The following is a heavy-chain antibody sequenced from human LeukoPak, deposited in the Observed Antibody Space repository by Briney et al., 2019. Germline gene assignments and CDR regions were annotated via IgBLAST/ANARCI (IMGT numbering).Heavy chain of an antibody. Sequence: PSETLSLTCTASGGSISSGFWSWIRQPPGKGLEWIGYIYYSGSTNYNPSLKSRVTISINTSKRQFTLKLSSVTAANTPVYYCARQAFCSGSSCNPFDYWGQGTLVTVFS. V-gene: IGHV4-59*08. D-gene: IGHD2-15*01. CDR3: ARQAFCSGSSCNPFDY. CDR2: IYYSGST. CDR1: GGSISSGF. J-gene: IGHJ4*02.